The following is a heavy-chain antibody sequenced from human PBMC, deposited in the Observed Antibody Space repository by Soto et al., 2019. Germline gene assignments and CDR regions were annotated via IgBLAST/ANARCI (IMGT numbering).Heavy chain of an antibody. CDR2: IIPIFGTA. CDR3: ARGGAITMVRGVIIPKYYYYGMDG. CDR1: GGTFSSYA. V-gene: IGHV1-69*13. D-gene: IGHD3-10*01. J-gene: IGHJ6*02. Sequence: SVKVSCKASGGTFSSYAISWVRQAPGQGLEWMGGIIPIFGTANYAQKFQGRVTITADESTSTAYMELSSLRSEDTAVYYCARGGAITMVRGVIIPKYYYYGMDGWGQGTTVTVSS.